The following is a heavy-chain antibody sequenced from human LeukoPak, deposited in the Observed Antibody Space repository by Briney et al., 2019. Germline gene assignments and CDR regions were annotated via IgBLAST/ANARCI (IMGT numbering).Heavy chain of an antibody. V-gene: IGHV5-51*01. J-gene: IGHJ4*02. D-gene: IGHD1-1*01. CDR3: GRRSYTGNAFGY. Sequence: GESLKLYRKCSGYSYNNFWLAWVREMPGKGPAGIGIIYPGGSNTNYSPPFQGHVTISADKSISTAYPQWSSLKASDTAKYYCGRRSYTGNAFGYWGQGTLVTVSS. CDR1: GYSYNNFW. CDR2: IYPGGSNT.